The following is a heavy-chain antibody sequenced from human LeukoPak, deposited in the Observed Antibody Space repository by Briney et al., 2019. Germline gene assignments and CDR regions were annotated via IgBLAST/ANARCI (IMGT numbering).Heavy chain of an antibody. J-gene: IGHJ5*02. CDR3: ARDPYYDILTGFSNWFDP. D-gene: IGHD3-9*01. V-gene: IGHV3-30*04. CDR2: ISFDGTNK. CDR1: EFTFSSYA. Sequence: GRSLRLSCAASEFTFSSYAMHWVRQAPGKGLEWVAVISFDGTNKYYTDSVKGRFTISRDNSKNTLYLQMNSLRAEDTAVHYCARDPYYDILTGFSNWFDPWGQGTLVTVSS.